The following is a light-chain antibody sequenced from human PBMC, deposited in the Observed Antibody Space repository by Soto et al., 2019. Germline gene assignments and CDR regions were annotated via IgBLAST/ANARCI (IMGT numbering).Light chain of an antibody. CDR1: QSVLYSSNNKNY. J-gene: IGKJ3*01. V-gene: IGKV4-1*01. Sequence: DIVMTQSPDSLAVSLGERATINCKSSQSVLYSSNNKNYLAWYQQKPGQPPKLLIYWASTRESGVPDRFSGSGSGTDFTLPISSLQAEYVAVYYCQQYYLTPFTFGPGTKVDIK. CDR2: WAS. CDR3: QQYYLTPFT.